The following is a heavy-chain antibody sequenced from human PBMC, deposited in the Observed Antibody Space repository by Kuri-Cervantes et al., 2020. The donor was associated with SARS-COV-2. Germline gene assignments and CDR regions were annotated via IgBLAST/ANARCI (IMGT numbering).Heavy chain of an antibody. CDR2: INAGNGNT. J-gene: IGHJ5*02. CDR1: GYTFTSYA. CDR3: ARATLLFTNWFDP. D-gene: IGHD3-10*02. Sequence: ASVKVSCKASGYTFTSYAMHWVRQAPGQRLEWMGWINAGNGNTKYSQKFQGRVTITRDTSASTAYMELSSLRSEDTAVYYCARATLLFTNWFDPWGQGTRVTGAS. V-gene: IGHV1-3*01.